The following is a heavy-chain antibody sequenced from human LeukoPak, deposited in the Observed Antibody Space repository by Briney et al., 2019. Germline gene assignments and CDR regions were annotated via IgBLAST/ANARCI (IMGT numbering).Heavy chain of an antibody. V-gene: IGHV1-8*01. J-gene: IGHJ4*02. CDR2: MNPNSGNT. CDR3: ANARLVVTAAEY. Sequence: ASVKVSCKASGYTFTSYDINWVRQATGQGLEWMGWMNPNSGNTGYAQKFQGRVTMTRNTSISTAYMELSSLRSEDTAVYYCANARLVVTAAEYWGQGTLVTVSS. D-gene: IGHD2-21*02. CDR1: GYTFTSYD.